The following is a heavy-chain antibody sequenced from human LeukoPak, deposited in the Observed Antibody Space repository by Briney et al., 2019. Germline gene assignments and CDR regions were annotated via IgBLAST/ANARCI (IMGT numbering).Heavy chain of an antibody. Sequence: ASVKVSCKASGYTFTSYGIRWVRQAPGQGVEWMGWISAYNGNTNYAQKLQGRVTMTTDTSTSTAYMVLRSLRSDDTAVYYCARDMLSNGLFDYWGQGTLVTVSS. V-gene: IGHV1-18*01. CDR1: GYTFTSYG. CDR2: ISAYNGNT. CDR3: ARDMLSNGLFDY. J-gene: IGHJ4*02. D-gene: IGHD3-10*02.